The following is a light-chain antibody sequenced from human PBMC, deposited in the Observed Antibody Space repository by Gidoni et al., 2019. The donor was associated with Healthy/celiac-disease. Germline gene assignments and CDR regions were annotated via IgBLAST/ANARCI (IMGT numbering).Light chain of an antibody. CDR2: EAS. Sequence: HSPATLTASISDRASHSGMSSQSDSNYLAWYQQKPGQPPRLLIYEASTRDTGIPARFSGSGSGTDFTLTISSLEAEDVAVYYCQQRSNWAPTFGGGTKVEIK. V-gene: IGKV3-11*01. J-gene: IGKJ4*01. CDR3: QQRSNWAPT. CDR1: QSDSNY.